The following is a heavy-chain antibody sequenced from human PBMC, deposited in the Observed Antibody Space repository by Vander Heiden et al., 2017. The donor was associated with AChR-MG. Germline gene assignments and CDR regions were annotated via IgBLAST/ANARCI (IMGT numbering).Heavy chain of an antibody. CDR3: ARRNSSGWSGGSYDY. J-gene: IGHJ4*02. V-gene: IGHV1-24*01. CDR2: FDPEDGET. D-gene: IGHD6-19*01. CDR1: GYTLTELS. Sequence: QVQLVQSGAEVKKPGASERVSCKVSGYTLTELSMHWVRQAPGKGLEWMGGFDPEDGETIYAQKVQGRVTMTEDTSTDTAYMELSSLRSEDPAVYYCARRNSSGWSGGSYDYWGQGTLVTVSS.